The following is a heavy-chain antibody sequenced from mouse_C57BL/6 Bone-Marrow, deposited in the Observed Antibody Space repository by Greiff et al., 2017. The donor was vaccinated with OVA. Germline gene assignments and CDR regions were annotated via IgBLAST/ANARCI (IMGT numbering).Heavy chain of an antibody. D-gene: IGHD2-1*01. CDR3: ARSGIYYGN. CDR1: GYTFTSYG. CDR2: IYPRSGNT. J-gene: IGHJ2*01. V-gene: IGHV1-81*01. Sequence: QVHVKQSGAELARPGASVKLSCKASGYTFTSYGISWVKQRTGQGLEWIGEIYPRSGNTYYNEKFKGKATLTADKSSSTAYMELRSLTSEDSAVYFCARSGIYYGNWGQGTTLTVSS.